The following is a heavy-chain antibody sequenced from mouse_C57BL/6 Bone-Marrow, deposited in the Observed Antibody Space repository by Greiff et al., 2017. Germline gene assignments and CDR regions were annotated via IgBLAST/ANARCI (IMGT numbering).Heavy chain of an antibody. J-gene: IGHJ3*01. V-gene: IGHV1-81*01. Sequence: VMLVESGAELARPGASVKLSCKASGYTFTSYGISWVKQRTGQGLEWIGEIYPRSGNTYYNEKFKGKATLTADKSSSTAYMELRSLTSEDSAVYFCARRYYGPFAYWGQGTLVTVSA. D-gene: IGHD1-1*01. CDR3: ARRYYGPFAY. CDR1: GYTFTSYG. CDR2: IYPRSGNT.